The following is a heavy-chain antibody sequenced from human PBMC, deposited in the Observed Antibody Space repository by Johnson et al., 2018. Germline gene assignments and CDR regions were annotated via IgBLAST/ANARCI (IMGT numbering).Heavy chain of an antibody. Sequence: QVQLVESGAELKKPGSSVKVSCKASGGTFSSYAISWVRQAPGQGLEWMGGIIPIFGTANYAQKFQGRVTITADEATSTAYMERSSLRSEDTAVYDCAGGGGDCSSTSCPRLDVWGQGTKVTVSS. CDR3: AGGGGDCSSTSCPRLDV. J-gene: IGHJ6*02. CDR1: GGTFSSYA. CDR2: IIPIFGTA. D-gene: IGHD2-2*01. V-gene: IGHV1-69*01.